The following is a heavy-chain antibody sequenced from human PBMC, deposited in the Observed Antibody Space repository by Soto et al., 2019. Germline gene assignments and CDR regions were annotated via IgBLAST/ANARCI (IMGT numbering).Heavy chain of an antibody. J-gene: IGHJ4*02. D-gene: IGHD2-15*01. CDR1: GFTFSTYA. V-gene: IGHV3-23*01. CDR2: ISANGGST. Sequence: VGSLRLSCAASGFTFSTYAMSWVRQAPGKGLEWVSSISANGGSTYYTDSVKGRFTISRDNSRNTLYLQMTSLRGEDTAVYYCAKDHREIVVVVTGTFDHWGQGTLVTVSS. CDR3: AKDHREIVVVVTGTFDH.